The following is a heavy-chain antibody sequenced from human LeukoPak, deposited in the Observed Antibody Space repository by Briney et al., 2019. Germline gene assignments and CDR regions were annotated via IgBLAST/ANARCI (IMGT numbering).Heavy chain of an antibody. V-gene: IGHV1-46*01. D-gene: IGHD5-18*01. CDR3: ARVSTAPSDAFDI. Sequence: ASVKGSCKASVYTFTSYYMHWVRQAPGQGLEWMGIINPSGGSTSYAQKFQGSVTMTRDTSTTTVYMELSSLRSEDTAVYYCARVSTAPSDAFDIWGQGTMVTVSS. CDR2: INPSGGST. CDR1: VYTFTSYY. J-gene: IGHJ3*02.